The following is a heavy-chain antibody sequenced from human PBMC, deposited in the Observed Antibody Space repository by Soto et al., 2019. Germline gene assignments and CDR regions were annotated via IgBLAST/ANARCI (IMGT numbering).Heavy chain of an antibody. D-gene: IGHD4-17*01. CDR3: AKDFPTTVTTYCFAY. J-gene: IGHJ4*02. CDR1: GFTFSSYA. CDR2: ISGSGGST. Sequence: PGGSLRLSCVASGFTFSSYAMNWVRQAPGKGLEWVSGISGSGGSTYYADSVKGRFTISRDNSKNTLFLQMNSLRAEDTAVYYCAKDFPTTVTTYCFAYWGQGTLVTVSS. V-gene: IGHV3-23*01.